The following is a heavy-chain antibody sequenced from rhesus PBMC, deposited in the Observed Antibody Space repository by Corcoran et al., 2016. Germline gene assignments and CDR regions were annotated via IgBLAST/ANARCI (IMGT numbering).Heavy chain of an antibody. CDR1: GFTLRSYD. CDR3: TRFYSGSWNGLDS. D-gene: IGHD3-16*01. Sequence: EVQLVESGGGMVQPGGSLRLSCAASGFTLRSYDLSWVCPAPAKGLAWVSSFSYPDKTIYYADSVKCRFTISRDNAKTSLSLQMSSLRAEDTAVYYCTRFYSGSWNGLDSWGQGVVVTVSS. J-gene: IGHJ6*01. V-gene: IGHV3-136*01. CDR2: FSYPDKTI.